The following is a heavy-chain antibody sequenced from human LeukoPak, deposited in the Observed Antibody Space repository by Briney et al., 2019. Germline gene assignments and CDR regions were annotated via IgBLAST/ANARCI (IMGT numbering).Heavy chain of an antibody. D-gene: IGHD6-13*01. J-gene: IGHJ4*02. CDR2: IYSTGST. V-gene: IGHV4-4*07. CDR3: ARDKGGSSSLDY. Sequence: SETLSLTCSVSSGSIRSYYWNWIRQPAGHGLEWIGRIYSTGSTNYNPSLKSRVTMSIDTSKKQFSLKVNSVTAADTAVYYCARDKGGSSSLDYWGQGTLVTVSS. CDR1: SGSIRSYY.